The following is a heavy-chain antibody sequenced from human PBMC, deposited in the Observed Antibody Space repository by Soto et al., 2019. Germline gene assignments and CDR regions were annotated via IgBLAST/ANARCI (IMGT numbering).Heavy chain of an antibody. Sequence: EVQLVESGGGLVQPGGSLRLSCAASGFTFSSYWIHWVRQAPGKGLVWVSRINYDGSTTNYADSVMGRFTISRDNAKNTLYLHMNSLRVEDTAVYYCARGGFRQWLLDYWGQGTLVTVSS. CDR3: ARGGFRQWLLDY. D-gene: IGHD6-19*01. CDR1: GFTFSSYW. J-gene: IGHJ4*02. V-gene: IGHV3-74*01. CDR2: INYDGSTT.